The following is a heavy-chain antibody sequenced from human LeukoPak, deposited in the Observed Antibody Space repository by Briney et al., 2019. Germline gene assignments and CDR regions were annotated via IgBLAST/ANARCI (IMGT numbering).Heavy chain of an antibody. V-gene: IGHV3-30*04. CDR1: GFTFSNYM. CDR2: ISYDGSNK. CDR3: ASEEGYCSSTSCFPFDY. J-gene: IGHJ4*02. Sequence: PGGSLRLSCAASGFTFSNYMMHWVRQAPGKGLEWVAVISYDGSNKYYADSVKGRFTISRDNSKNTLYLQMNSLRAEDTAVYYCASEEGYCSSTSCFPFDYWGQGTLVTVSS. D-gene: IGHD2-2*01.